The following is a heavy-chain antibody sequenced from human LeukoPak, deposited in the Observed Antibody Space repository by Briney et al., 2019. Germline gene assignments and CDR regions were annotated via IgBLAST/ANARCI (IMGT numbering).Heavy chain of an antibody. J-gene: IGHJ4*02. V-gene: IGHV5-51*01. D-gene: IGHD3-9*01. CDR3: ARPLQDTNTWFYFGH. CDR1: GYSFTTYR. Sequence: GESLKISCKGSGYSFTTYRIGWVRQMPGKGLEWIGIVYPDDSETKYSPSFRGHVTISADKSINTAYLQWNSLEASDTAMYYCARPLQDTNTWFYFGHWGQGTLVTVSS. CDR2: VYPDDSET.